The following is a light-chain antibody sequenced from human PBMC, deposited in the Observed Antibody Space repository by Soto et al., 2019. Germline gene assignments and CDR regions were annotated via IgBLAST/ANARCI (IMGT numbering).Light chain of an antibody. Sequence: QSMLTQPPSVSAAPGQTVTISCSGSSSNIGKNFVSWYQQVPGTAPKLLIYDNNHRPSHIPDRFSGSKSGTSATLGITGLQTGDEADYHCGTWDSSLSAGVFGSGTKLTVL. CDR1: SSNIGKNF. V-gene: IGLV1-51*01. CDR3: GTWDSSLSAGV. CDR2: DNN. J-gene: IGLJ1*01.